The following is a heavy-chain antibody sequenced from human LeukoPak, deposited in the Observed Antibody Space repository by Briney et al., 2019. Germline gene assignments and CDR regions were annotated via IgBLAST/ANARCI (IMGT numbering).Heavy chain of an antibody. CDR2: ISAYNGNT. V-gene: IGHV1-18*01. CDR1: GYTFTSWG. D-gene: IGHD2-8*01. CDR3: ARDPPGCTNGVCDSTGFDP. J-gene: IGHJ5*02. Sequence: ASVKVSCKASGYTFTSWGISWVRQAPGQGLEWMGWISAYNGNTNYAQKLQGRVTMTTDTSTSTAYMELRSLRSDDTAVYYCARDPPGCTNGVCDSTGFDPWGQGTLVTVSS.